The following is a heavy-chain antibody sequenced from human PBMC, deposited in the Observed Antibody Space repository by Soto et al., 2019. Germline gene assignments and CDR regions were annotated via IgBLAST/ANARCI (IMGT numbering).Heavy chain of an antibody. D-gene: IGHD3-3*01. J-gene: IGHJ4*02. Sequence: EVQLVESGGGLVQPGGSLRLSCAASGFTFSSYSMNWVRQAPGKGLEGVSYIISSSSTIYYADSVKGRFTISRDNAKNSLYLQMNSLRAEDTAVYYCARDHGQITIPLNLYLLNFDYWGQGTLVTVSS. CDR2: IISSSSTI. CDR1: GFTFSSYS. V-gene: IGHV3-48*01. CDR3: ARDHGQITIPLNLYLLNFDY.